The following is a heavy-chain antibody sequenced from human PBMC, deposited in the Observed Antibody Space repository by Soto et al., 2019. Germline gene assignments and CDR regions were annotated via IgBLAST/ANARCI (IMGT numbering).Heavy chain of an antibody. J-gene: IGHJ6*02. CDR1: GFTFDDYA. Sequence: GGSLILSCAASGFTFDDYAMHWVRQAPGKGLEWVSGISWNSGSIGYADSVKGRFTISRDNAKNSLYLQMNSLRAEDTALYYCAKGQLAYYYYYGMDVWGQGTTVTVSS. CDR2: ISWNSGSI. CDR3: AKGQLAYYYYYGMDV. V-gene: IGHV3-9*01. D-gene: IGHD6-13*01.